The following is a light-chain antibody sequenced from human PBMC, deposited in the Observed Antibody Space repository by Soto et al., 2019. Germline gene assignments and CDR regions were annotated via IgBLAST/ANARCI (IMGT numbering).Light chain of an antibody. CDR2: GAS. CDR3: QHFGGTTFT. J-gene: IGKJ5*01. Sequence: PGEGATLSCRASQSVSSSYIAWYQQRPGQTPSLLIYGASTRATGIPDRFSGSGSGTHFTLTISRLEPGDFAVYYCQHFGGTTFTFGQGKRLEIK. V-gene: IGKV3-20*01. CDR1: QSVSSSY.